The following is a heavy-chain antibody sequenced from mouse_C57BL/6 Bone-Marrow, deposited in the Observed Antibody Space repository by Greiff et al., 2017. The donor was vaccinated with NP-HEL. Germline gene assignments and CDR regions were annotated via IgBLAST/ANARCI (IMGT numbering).Heavy chain of an antibody. CDR3: TAYVYFDY. J-gene: IGHJ2*01. Sequence: EVQLQQSGAELVRPGASVKLSCTASGFNIKDDYMHWVKQRPEQGLEWIGWIDPENGDTEYASKFQGKATITADTSSNTAYLQLSSLTSEDTAVYYCTAYVYFDYWGQGTTLTVSS. CDR1: GFNIKDDY. V-gene: IGHV14-4*01. CDR2: IDPENGDT.